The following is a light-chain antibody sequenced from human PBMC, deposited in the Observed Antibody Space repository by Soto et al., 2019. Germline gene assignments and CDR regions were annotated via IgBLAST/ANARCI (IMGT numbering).Light chain of an antibody. J-gene: IGLJ1*01. CDR1: GRDIGGYNF. CDR2: DVK. Sequence: ALTQPASVSGSPGQSITISCTGTGRDIGGYNFVSWYQQHPGKAPKVLIYDVKNRPSGVSNRFSGSKSGSTASLTISGLQAEDEADYYCNSYRSMSTYVFGTGTKLTVL. CDR3: NSYRSMSTYV. V-gene: IGLV2-14*03.